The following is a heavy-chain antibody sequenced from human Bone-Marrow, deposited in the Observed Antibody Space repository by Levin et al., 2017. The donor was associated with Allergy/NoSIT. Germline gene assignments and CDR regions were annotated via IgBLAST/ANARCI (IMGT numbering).Heavy chain of an antibody. V-gene: IGHV1-2*02. CDR3: ARSPPPDV. J-gene: IGHJ4*02. CDR1: GYTFTGYY. Sequence: ASVKVSCKASGYTFTGYYIYWVRQAPGQGLEWVGWINPNSGGTNYAQKFQGRVTMTRDTSISTVYMELSRLRYDDTAVYFCARSPPPDVWGQGTLVTVSS. CDR2: INPNSGGT.